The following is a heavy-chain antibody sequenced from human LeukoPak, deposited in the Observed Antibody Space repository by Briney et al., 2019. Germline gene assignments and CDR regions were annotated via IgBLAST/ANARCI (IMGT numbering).Heavy chain of an antibody. J-gene: IGHJ5*02. CDR1: GYSINFGHL. V-gene: IGHV4-38-2*02. D-gene: IGHD3-22*01. CDR2: INHSGRT. CDR3: ARESSAVAHTMMRDWLDP. Sequence: SETLSLTCDVSGYSINFGHLWGWIRQPPGKGLEWIASINHSGRTYYTPSLKSRVTISVDTLKNQFSLKVTSVTAEDTAMYFCARESSAVAHTMMRDWLDPWGQGTLVTVSS.